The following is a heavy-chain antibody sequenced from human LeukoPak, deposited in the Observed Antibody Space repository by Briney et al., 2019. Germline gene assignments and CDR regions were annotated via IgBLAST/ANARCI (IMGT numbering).Heavy chain of an antibody. CDR2: ISSSSSYI. CDR3: ARPPKDSSGYEGSFDY. V-gene: IGHV3-21*01. J-gene: IGHJ4*02. Sequence: RGSLRLSCAASGFTFDDYAMHWVRQAPGKGLEWVSSISSSSSYIYYADSVKGRFTISRDNAKNSLYLQMNSLRAEDTAVYYCARPPKDSSGYEGSFDYWGQGTLVTVSS. CDR1: GFTFDDYA. D-gene: IGHD3-22*01.